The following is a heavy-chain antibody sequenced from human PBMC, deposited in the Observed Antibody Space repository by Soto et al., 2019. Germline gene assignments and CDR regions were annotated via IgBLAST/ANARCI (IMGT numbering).Heavy chain of an antibody. CDR2: ISYDGSNE. CDR1: GFTFSGYG. J-gene: IGHJ4*02. D-gene: IGHD6-19*01. Sequence: QVQLVESGGGVVQPGRSLRLSCAAFGFTFSGYGMHWVHQAPGKGLEWVAVISYDGSNEYYADSVKGRFTISRDNSKNTLYLQMNSLRPEDTAVYYCAKDRGWAPFDNWGQGTLVTVSS. CDR3: AKDRGWAPFDN. V-gene: IGHV3-30*18.